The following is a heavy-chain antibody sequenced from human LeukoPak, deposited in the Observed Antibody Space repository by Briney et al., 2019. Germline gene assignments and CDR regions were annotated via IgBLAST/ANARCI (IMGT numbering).Heavy chain of an antibody. J-gene: IGHJ6*03. CDR2: IRSKANSYAT. CDR3: TTHGHPNDFWSGYYLWYYYYMDV. Sequence: GGSLILSCAASGFTFSGSAMHWVRQASGKGLEWVGRIRSKANSYATAYAASVKGRFTISRDDSKNTAYLQMNSLKTEDTAVYYCTTHGHPNDFWSGYYLWYYYYMDVWGKGTTVTVSS. CDR1: GFTFSGSA. D-gene: IGHD3-3*01. V-gene: IGHV3-73*01.